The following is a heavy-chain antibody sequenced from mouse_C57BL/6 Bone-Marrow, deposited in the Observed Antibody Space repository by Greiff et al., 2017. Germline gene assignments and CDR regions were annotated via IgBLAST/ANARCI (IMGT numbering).Heavy chain of an antibody. CDR3: ARGGIAYCYYFDS. CDR2: ILPGSGST. CDR1: GYTFTSYW. V-gene: IGHV1-9*01. J-gene: IGHJ2*01. Sequence: VQLQQSGAVLMKPGASVKISCKATGYTFTSYWIEWVKQRPGHGLEWIGDILPGSGSTNYNEKFKGKATFTADTSTTTAYMQLSSLTTEDSAICLCARGGIAYCYYFDSWGQGTTLTVTS.